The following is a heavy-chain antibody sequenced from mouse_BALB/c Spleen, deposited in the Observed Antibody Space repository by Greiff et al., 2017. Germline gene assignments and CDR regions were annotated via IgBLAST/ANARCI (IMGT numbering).Heavy chain of an antibody. CDR2: IDPFNGGT. D-gene: IGHD1-1*01. CDR1: GYSFTSYY. CDR3: ARRVADY. J-gene: IGHJ2*01. Sequence: EVQLVESGPELMKPGASVKISCKASGYSFTSYYMHWVKQSHGKSLEWIGYIDPFNGGTSYNQKFKGKATLTVDKSSSTAYMHLSSLTSEDSAVYYCARRVADYWGQGTTLTVSS. V-gene: IGHV1S135*01.